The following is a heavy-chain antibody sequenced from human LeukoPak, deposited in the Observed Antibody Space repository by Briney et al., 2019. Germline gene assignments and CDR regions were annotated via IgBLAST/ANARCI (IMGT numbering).Heavy chain of an antibody. J-gene: IGHJ6*03. CDR1: GGSISSYY. Sequence: SETLSLTCTVSGGSISSYYWSWIRQPAGKGLEWIGRIYTSGSTNYNPSLKSRVTMSVDTSKNQFSLKLSSVTAAYTAVYYCARIYSSSSGGHYYYYYMDVWGKGTTVTVSS. D-gene: IGHD6-6*01. V-gene: IGHV4-4*07. CDR2: IYTSGST. CDR3: ARIYSSSSGGHYYYYYMDV.